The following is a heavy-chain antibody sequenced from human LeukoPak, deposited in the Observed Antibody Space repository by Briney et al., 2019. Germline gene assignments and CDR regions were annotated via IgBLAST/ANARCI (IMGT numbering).Heavy chain of an antibody. J-gene: IGHJ4*02. Sequence: PSETLSLTCTVSGGSISSYYWSWIRQPPGKGLEWIGYIYYSGSTNYNPSLKSRVTISVDTSKNQFSLKLSSVTAADTAVYYCARGGYSYGYVLDYWGQGTLVTVSS. D-gene: IGHD5-18*01. CDR2: IYYSGST. V-gene: IGHV4-59*01. CDR1: GGSISSYY. CDR3: ARGGYSYGYVLDY.